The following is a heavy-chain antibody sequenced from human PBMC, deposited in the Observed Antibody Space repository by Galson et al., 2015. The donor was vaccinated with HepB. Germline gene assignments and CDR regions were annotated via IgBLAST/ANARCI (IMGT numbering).Heavy chain of an antibody. Sequence: SLRLSCAASGFTFSSYAMHWVRQAPGKGLEWVAVISYDGSNKYYADSVKGRFTISRDNSQNTVYLQMSSLRAEDTAVYYCFYYDSSGQGGQGTLVTVSS. CDR3: FYYDSSGQ. CDR2: ISYDGSNK. D-gene: IGHD3-22*01. CDR1: GFTFSSYA. V-gene: IGHV3-30-3*01. J-gene: IGHJ4*02.